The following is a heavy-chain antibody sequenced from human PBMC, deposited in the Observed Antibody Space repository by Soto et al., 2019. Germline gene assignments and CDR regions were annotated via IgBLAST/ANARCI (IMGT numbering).Heavy chain of an antibody. J-gene: IGHJ3*02. V-gene: IGHV1-69*13. CDR1: GGTFSSYA. CDR2: IIPIFGTA. D-gene: IGHD6-6*01. CDR3: ARKQLAHDAFDI. Sequence: SVKVSCKASGGTFSSYAISWVRQAPGQGLEWMGGIIPIFGTANYAQKFQGRVTITADESTSTAYMELSSLRSEDTAVYYCARKQLAHDAFDIWGQGTMVTVSS.